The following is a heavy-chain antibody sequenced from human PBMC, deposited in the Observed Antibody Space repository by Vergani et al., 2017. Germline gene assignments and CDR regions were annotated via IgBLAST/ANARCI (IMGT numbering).Heavy chain of an antibody. V-gene: IGHV4-59*12. D-gene: IGHD2-2*01. Sequence: QVQLQESGPGLVKTSETLSLTCTVSGGSISSYYWSWIRQPPGKGLEWIGYISYSGSTNYNPSLTSRVTMSVDTSKNQFSRKLSAVTAADTAGYYCARYCSSTSCSDAFDIWGQGTMVTVSS. CDR2: ISYSGST. CDR3: ARYCSSTSCSDAFDI. CDR1: GGSISSYY. J-gene: IGHJ3*02.